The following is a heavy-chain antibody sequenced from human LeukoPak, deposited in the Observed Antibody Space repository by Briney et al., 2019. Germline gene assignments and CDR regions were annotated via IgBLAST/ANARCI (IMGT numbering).Heavy chain of an antibody. CDR3: ARDGTIAAAGTGFTNAFYI. CDR1: GGSISSGGYY. J-gene: IGHJ3*02. CDR2: IYYSGST. V-gene: IGHV4-31*03. D-gene: IGHD6-13*01. Sequence: PSETLSLTCTVSGGSISSGGYYWSWIRQHPGKGLEWIGYIYYSGSTYYNPSLKSRVTISVDTPKNQFSLKLSSLTAADTAVYYCARDGTIAAAGTGFTNAFYIWGQGTMVTLSS.